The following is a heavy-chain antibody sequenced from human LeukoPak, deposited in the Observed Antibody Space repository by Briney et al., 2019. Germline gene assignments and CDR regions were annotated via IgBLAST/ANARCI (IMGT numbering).Heavy chain of an antibody. CDR1: GFTFSSYS. J-gene: IGHJ4*02. V-gene: IGHV3-21*01. CDR2: ISSSSSYI. CDR3: ARDKNYDSSPPYFDY. Sequence: PGGSLRLSCAASGFTFSSYSMNWVRQAPGKGLEWVSSISSSSSYIYYADSVKGQFTISRDNAKNSLYLQMNSLRAEDTAVYYCARDKNYDSSPPYFDYWAQGTLVTVSS. D-gene: IGHD3-22*01.